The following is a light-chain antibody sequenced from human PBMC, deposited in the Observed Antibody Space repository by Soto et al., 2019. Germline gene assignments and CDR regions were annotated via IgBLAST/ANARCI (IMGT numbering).Light chain of an antibody. CDR2: DVT. CDR3: SSFTGSSYV. Sequence: QSALTQPASVSGSPGQSITISCTGTSSDVGNNNYVPWYQHNPGRAPKVMICDVTNRPSGVSNRFSGSKSGNTASLTISGLQAEDEADYYCSSFTGSSYVFGTGTKVTVL. J-gene: IGLJ1*01. V-gene: IGLV2-14*03. CDR1: SSDVGNNNY.